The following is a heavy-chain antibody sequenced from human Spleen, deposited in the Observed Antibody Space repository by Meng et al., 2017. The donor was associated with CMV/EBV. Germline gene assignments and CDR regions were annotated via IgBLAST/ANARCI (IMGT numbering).Heavy chain of an antibody. D-gene: IGHD5-18*01. Sequence: YGGSFSGYYWSWIRQPPGKGLEWIGEINHSGSTNYNPSLKSRVTISVDTSKNQFSLKLSSVTAADTAVYYCARDVDTAMVGVYYFDYWGQGTLVTVSS. CDR3: ARDVDTAMVGVYYFDY. CDR1: GGSFSGYY. V-gene: IGHV4-34*01. J-gene: IGHJ4*02. CDR2: INHSGST.